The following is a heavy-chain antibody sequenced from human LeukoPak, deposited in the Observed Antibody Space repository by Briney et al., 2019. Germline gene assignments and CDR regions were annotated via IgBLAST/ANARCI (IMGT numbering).Heavy chain of an antibody. CDR1: GGSTSSSSYD. Sequence: SETLSLTCTVSGGSTSSSSYDWGWVRQPPGKGLEWIGSIYYSGITYYNPSVESRVTISVDTSKNQFSLELNSVTAADTAVYYCARQAMSPVVMLIDVWGKGTTVTVSS. V-gene: IGHV4-39*01. J-gene: IGHJ6*03. CDR2: IYYSGIT. D-gene: IGHD4-23*01. CDR3: ARQAMSPVVMLIDV.